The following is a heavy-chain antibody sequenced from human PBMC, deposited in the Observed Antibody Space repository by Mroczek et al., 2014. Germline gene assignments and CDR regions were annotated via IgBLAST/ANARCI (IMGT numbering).Heavy chain of an antibody. D-gene: IGHD2-2*02. V-gene: IGHV3-21*01. CDR1: GFTFSSYS. J-gene: IGHJ6*03. CDR3: AAFAQNQLLYSEHYYYYMDV. CDR2: ISSSSSYI. Sequence: VQLVESGGGLVKPGGSLRLSCAASGFTFSSYSMNWVRQAPGKGLEWVSSISSSSSYIYYADSVKGRFTISRDNAKNSLYLQMNSLRAEDTAVYYCAAFAQNQLLYSEHYYYYMDVWGKGTTVTVSS.